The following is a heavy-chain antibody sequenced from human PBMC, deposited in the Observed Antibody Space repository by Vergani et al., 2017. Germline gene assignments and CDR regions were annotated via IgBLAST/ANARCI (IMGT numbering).Heavy chain of an antibody. V-gene: IGHV1-69*01. J-gene: IGHJ5*02. CDR2: IIPIFGTP. D-gene: IGHD5-18*01. CDR1: GYTFTSYY. Sequence: QVQLVQSGAEVKKPGASVKVSCKASGYTFTSYYMHWLRQAPGQGLEWMGGIIPIFGTPNYAQKFQGRVTITADDSTSTSYLELSSLRSEDTAVYYCARPEGPLGSIQAIGWFDTWGQGTLVTVSS. CDR3: ARPEGPLGSIQAIGWFDT.